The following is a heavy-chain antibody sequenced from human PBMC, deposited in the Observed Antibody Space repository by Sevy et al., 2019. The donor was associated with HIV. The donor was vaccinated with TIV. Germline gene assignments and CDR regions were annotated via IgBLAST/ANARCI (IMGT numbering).Heavy chain of an antibody. CDR1: GGSISSGDYY. V-gene: IGHV4-30-4*01. CDR3: ARVRIAAAGPDDY. D-gene: IGHD6-13*01. CDR2: IYYSGST. J-gene: IGHJ4*02. Sequence: SETLSLTCTVSGGSISSGDYYWSWIRQPPGKGLEWIGYIYYSGSTYYNPSLKSRVTLSVDTSKNQFSLKLSSVTAADTAVYYCARVRIAAAGPDDYWGQGTLVTVSS.